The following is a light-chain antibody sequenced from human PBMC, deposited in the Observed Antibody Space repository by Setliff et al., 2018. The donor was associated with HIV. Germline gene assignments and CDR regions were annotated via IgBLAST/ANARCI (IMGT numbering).Light chain of an antibody. CDR3: CSYAGSYTYV. CDR1: SSDVGAYNY. J-gene: IGLJ1*01. V-gene: IGLV2-11*01. Sequence: QSVLTQPRSVSGSPGQSVTISCAGSSSDVGAYNYVSWYQQHPGKAPKMMIYDVSTRPSGVPDRFSGSKSGNTASLTISGLQTEDEADYYCCSYAGSYTYVFGTGTKVTVL. CDR2: DVS.